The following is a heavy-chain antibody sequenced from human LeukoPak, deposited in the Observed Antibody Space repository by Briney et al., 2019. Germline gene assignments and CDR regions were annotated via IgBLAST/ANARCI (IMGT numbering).Heavy chain of an antibody. J-gene: IGHJ4*02. CDR1: GFTFSSYS. V-gene: IGHV3-21*01. D-gene: IGHD1-14*01. Sequence: GVSLRLSCAASGFTFSSYSMNWVRQAPGKGLEWVSSISSSSSYIYYADSVKGRFTISRDNAKNSLYLQMNSLRAEDTAVYYCARGMARRTIYFDYWGQGTLVTVSS. CDR2: ISSSSSYI. CDR3: ARGMARRTIYFDY.